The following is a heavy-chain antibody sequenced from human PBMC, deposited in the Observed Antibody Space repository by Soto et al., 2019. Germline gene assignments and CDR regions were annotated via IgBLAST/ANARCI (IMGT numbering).Heavy chain of an antibody. CDR1: GFTFSSYW. V-gene: IGHV3-7*01. CDR2: IKQDGSEK. D-gene: IGHD3-10*01. Sequence: EVPLVESGGGLVQPGGSLRLSCAASGFTFSSYWMSWVRQAPWKGLEWVANIKQDGSEKYYVDSVKGRFTITRDNDKNSLYLQMNSLRAEDTAVYYCAIWRDYYYYYMDVWGKGTTVTVSS. J-gene: IGHJ6*03. CDR3: AIWRDYYYYYMDV.